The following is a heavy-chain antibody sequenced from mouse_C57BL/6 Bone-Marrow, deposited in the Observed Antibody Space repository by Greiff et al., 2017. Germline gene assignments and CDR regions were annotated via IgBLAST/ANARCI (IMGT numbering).Heavy chain of an antibody. CDR1: GYTFTSYW. CDR2: IDPSDSYT. V-gene: IGHV1-69*01. J-gene: IGHJ4*01. Sequence: VQLQQPGAELVMPGASVKLSCKASGYTFTSYWMYWVQQRPGKGLEWIGEIDPSDSYTNYTQKFKGKSTLTVDKSTSTAYMQISSLTSEDSAVYYCATVLVRFYAMDYWGQGTSVTVSS. D-gene: IGHD1-1*01. CDR3: ATVLVRFYAMDY.